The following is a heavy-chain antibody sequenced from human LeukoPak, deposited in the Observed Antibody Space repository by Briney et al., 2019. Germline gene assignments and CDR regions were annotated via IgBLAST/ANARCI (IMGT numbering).Heavy chain of an antibody. D-gene: IGHD3-22*01. V-gene: IGHV3-74*01. CDR1: GFTFSSYW. CDR2: INSDGSST. CDR3: ASSSQYHYDSSDLDY. Sequence: PGGSLRLSCAASGFTFSSYWMHWVRQAPGKGLVWVSRINSDGSSTSYADSVKGRFTISRDNAKNTLYLQMNSLRAEDTAVYYCASSSQYHYDSSDLDYWGQGTLVTVSS. J-gene: IGHJ4*02.